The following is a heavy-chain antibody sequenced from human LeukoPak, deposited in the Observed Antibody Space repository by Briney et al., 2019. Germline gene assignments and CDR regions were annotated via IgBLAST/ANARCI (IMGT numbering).Heavy chain of an antibody. CDR2: INPNSGGT. CDR3: ARQNSSSWYDGWFDP. J-gene: IGHJ5*02. V-gene: IGHV1-2*02. Sequence: ASVKVSCKASGYTFTGYYMHWVRQAPGQGLEWMGWINPNSGGTNYAQKFQGRVTMTRDTSISTAYMELSRLRSDDTAVYYCARQNSSSWYDGWFDPWGQGTLVTVSS. CDR1: GYTFTGYY. D-gene: IGHD6-13*01.